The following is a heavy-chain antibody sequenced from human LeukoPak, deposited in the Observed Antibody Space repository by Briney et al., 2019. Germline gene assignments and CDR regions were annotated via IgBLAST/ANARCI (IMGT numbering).Heavy chain of an antibody. Sequence: SGGSLRLSCIGSGFAFSTYGINWVRQAPGKGLEWVSYISGSSDTTYHADSVKGRFTISRDNSKNTLFLQMNSLRAEDTAVYYCAKGLSSSNWLEHWGQGTLVTVSS. V-gene: IGHV3-23*01. CDR1: GFAFSTYG. CDR2: ISGSSDTT. J-gene: IGHJ5*02. D-gene: IGHD5/OR15-5a*01. CDR3: AKGLSSSNWLEH.